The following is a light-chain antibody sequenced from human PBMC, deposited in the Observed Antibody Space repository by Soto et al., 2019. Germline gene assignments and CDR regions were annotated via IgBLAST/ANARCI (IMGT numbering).Light chain of an antibody. CDR3: QQYGSSPYT. CDR2: GAS. Sequence: EIVLTQSPGTLSLSPGERATLSCRASQSVSSSYLAWYQQKPGQAPRLLVYGASSRATGIPDRFSGSGSGTDFTLTISRLESEDVAVYCCQQYGSSPYTFGQWTKLEIK. J-gene: IGKJ2*01. V-gene: IGKV3-20*01. CDR1: QSVSSSY.